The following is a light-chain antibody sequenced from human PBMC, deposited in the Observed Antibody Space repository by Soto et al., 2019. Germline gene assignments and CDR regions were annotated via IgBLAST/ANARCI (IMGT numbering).Light chain of an antibody. CDR3: QQYHNWPPYT. CDR2: GAS. J-gene: IGKJ2*01. Sequence: EIVMTQSPATLSVSPGERATLSCRASQSVTNNLGWYQQKPGQAPRLLIYGASTRATGIPARFSGSGSGTDFTLTISSLQSEDSAVYYCQQYHNWPPYTFGQGTKLEIK. V-gene: IGKV3-15*01. CDR1: QSVTNN.